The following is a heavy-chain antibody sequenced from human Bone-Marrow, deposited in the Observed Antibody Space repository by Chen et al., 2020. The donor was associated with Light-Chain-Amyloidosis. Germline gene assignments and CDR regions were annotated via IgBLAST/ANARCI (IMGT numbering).Heavy chain of an antibody. CDR3: ARXXXPAAIRGGYYYYGMDV. Sequence: QVQLQQWGXXXXXPSETLSLTCAVYGGSFSGYYWSWIRQPPGKGLEWIGEINHSGSTNYNPSLKSRVTISVDTSKNQFSLKLSSVTAXXXXXXXXARXXXPAAIRGGYYYYGMDVWGQGTTVTVSS. CDR1: GGSFSGYY. J-gene: IGHJ6*02. V-gene: IGHV4-34*01. D-gene: IGHD2-2*02. CDR2: INHSGST.